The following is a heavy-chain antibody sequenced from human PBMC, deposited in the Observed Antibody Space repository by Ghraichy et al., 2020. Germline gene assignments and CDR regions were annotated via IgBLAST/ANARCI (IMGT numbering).Heavy chain of an antibody. Sequence: SETLSLTCTVSGGSISSGGYYWSWIRQHPGKGLEWIGYIYYSGSTYYNPSLKSRVTISVDTSKNQFSLKLSSVTAADTAVYYCARDPVGRAGFGETVHGMDVWGQGTTVTVSS. V-gene: IGHV4-31*03. D-gene: IGHD3-10*01. CDR3: ARDPVGRAGFGETVHGMDV. CDR2: IYYSGST. CDR1: GGSISSGGYY. J-gene: IGHJ6*02.